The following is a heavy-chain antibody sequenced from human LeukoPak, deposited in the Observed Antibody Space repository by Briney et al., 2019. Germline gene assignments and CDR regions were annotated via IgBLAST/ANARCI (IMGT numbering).Heavy chain of an antibody. D-gene: IGHD6-19*01. Sequence: GGSLRLSCAASGFTFEDFTMHWVRQVPRKGLEWVSLISWHGVTTYYADSVKGRFTISRDNAKNSLYLQMNSLRAEDTAVYYCARDGGSGWTPWGQGTLVTVSS. J-gene: IGHJ5*02. CDR2: ISWHGVTT. CDR3: ARDGGSGWTP. V-gene: IGHV3-43*01. CDR1: GFTFEDFT.